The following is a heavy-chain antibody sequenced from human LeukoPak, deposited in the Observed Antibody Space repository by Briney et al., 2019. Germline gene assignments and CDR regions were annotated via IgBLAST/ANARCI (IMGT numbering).Heavy chain of an antibody. CDR2: IIPIFGTA. D-gene: IGHD6-19*01. CDR3: ARDLSSGWYSRAFDI. CDR1: GGTFSSYA. J-gene: IGHJ3*02. Sequence: GASVKVSCKASGGTFSSYAISWVRQAPGQGLEWMGGIIPIFGTANYAQKFQGRVTITADKSTSTAYMELSSLRSEDTAVYYCARDLSSGWYSRAFDIWGQGTMVTVSS. V-gene: IGHV1-69*06.